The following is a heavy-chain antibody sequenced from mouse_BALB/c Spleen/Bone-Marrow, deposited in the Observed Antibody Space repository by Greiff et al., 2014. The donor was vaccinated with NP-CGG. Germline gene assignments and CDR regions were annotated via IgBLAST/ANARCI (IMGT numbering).Heavy chain of an antibody. CDR1: GYTFTNYW. V-gene: IGHV1S41*01. Sequence: DLVKPGASVKLSCKTSGYTFTNYWINWIKQRPGQGLEWLGRIAPGSGSTYYNEMFKVKAPLTVDTSSSTAYIQLSSLSSEDSAVYFCARERYCYDGWYFDFWGAGTTVTVSS. CDR2: IAPGSGST. D-gene: IGHD2-12*01. CDR3: ARERYCYDGWYFDF. J-gene: IGHJ1*01.